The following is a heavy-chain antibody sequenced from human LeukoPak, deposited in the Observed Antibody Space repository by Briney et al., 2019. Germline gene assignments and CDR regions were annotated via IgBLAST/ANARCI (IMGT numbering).Heavy chain of an antibody. CDR3: ARTAARRFDY. J-gene: IGHJ4*02. V-gene: IGHV1-46*01. CDR1: GYTFPSYF. Sequence: GASVKVSCKASGYTFPSYFMHWVRQAPAQGLEWMGKINPTGGSTTYAQKFQGRVTMTRDTSTSTVYMELSSLRSDDTAVYYCARTAARRFDYWGQGTLVTVSS. CDR2: INPTGGST. D-gene: IGHD6-6*01.